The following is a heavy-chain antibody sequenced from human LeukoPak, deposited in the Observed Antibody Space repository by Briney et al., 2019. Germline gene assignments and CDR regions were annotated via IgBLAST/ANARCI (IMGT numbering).Heavy chain of an antibody. D-gene: IGHD2-2*01. J-gene: IGHJ6*03. CDR3: ARDSRVVVPADPWGYYYYYMDV. V-gene: IGHV1-69*13. CDR1: GGTFSSYA. Sequence: GASVKVSCKASGGTFSSYAISWVRQAPGQGLEWMGGIIPIFGTANYAQKFQGRVTITADESTSTAYMELSSLRSEDTAVYYCARDSRVVVPADPWGYYYYYMDVWGKGTTVTISS. CDR2: IIPIFGTA.